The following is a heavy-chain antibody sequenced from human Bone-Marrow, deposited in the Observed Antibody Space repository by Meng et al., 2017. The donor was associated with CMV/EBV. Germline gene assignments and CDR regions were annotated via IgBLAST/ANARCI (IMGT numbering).Heavy chain of an antibody. Sequence: QVPLGPSGAEVKKPGASVKVSCKASGYTVTSYGISWVRQSPGQGLEWMGWISAYNGNTNYAQKLQGRVTMTTDTSTSTAYMELRSLRSDDTAVYYCVWITMVRGVTGGVGFDPWGQGTLVTVSS. V-gene: IGHV1-18*01. D-gene: IGHD3-10*01. CDR2: ISAYNGNT. CDR3: VWITMVRGVTGGVGFDP. CDR1: GYTVTSYG. J-gene: IGHJ5*02.